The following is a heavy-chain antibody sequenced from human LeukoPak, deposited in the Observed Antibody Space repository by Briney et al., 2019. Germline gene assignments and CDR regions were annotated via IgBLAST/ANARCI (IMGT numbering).Heavy chain of an antibody. J-gene: IGHJ4*02. V-gene: IGHV1-3*01. CDR1: GYTFTSYA. CDR3: ARDRGDIVVVPAAMELDY. Sequence: ASLKLSCKASGYTFTSYAMHRVRQAPGQRLEWMGWINAGNGNTKYSQKFQGRVTITRDTSESTAYMELSSLRSEDTAVYYCARDRGDIVVVPAAMELDYWGQGTLVTVSS. D-gene: IGHD2-2*01. CDR2: INAGNGNT.